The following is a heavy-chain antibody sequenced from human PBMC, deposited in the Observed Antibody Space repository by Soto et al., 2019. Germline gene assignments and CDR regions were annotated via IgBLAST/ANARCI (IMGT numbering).Heavy chain of an antibody. Sequence: QVQLVESGGGVVRPGRSLRLSCAASGFTFSSYGMHWVRQAPGKGLEWVAVISYDGSNKYYADSVKGRFTISRDNSKNTLYLQMNSLRAEDTAVYYCAKDPYSSSWYYYYGMDVWGQGTTVTVSS. V-gene: IGHV3-30*18. D-gene: IGHD6-13*01. CDR1: GFTFSSYG. CDR2: ISYDGSNK. CDR3: AKDPYSSSWYYYYGMDV. J-gene: IGHJ6*02.